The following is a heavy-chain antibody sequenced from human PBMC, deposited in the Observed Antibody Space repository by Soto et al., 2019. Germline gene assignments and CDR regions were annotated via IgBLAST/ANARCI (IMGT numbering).Heavy chain of an antibody. Sequence: GGSLRLSCAASGFTFSSYAMSWVRQAPGKGLEWVSAISGSGGSTYYAYSVKGRFTISRDNSKNTLYLQMNGLRAEATAVYYCAKDPHYYYEFWSGYYTRYYYDGMDDWGQGTTVTVSS. CDR3: AKDPHYYYEFWSGYYTRYYYDGMDD. D-gene: IGHD3-3*01. V-gene: IGHV3-23*01. CDR1: GFTFSSYA. J-gene: IGHJ6*02. CDR2: ISGSGGST.